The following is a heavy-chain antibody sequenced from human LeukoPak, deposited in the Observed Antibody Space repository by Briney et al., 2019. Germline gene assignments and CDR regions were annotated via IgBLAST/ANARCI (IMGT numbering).Heavy chain of an antibody. V-gene: IGHV4-39*01. CDR1: GGSISSTSYY. J-gene: IGHJ6*03. Sequence: SETLSLTCTVSGGSISSTSYYWGWIRQPPGKGLEWIGSIYYRGSTYYNPSLKSRVTISVDTSKNQFSLKLSSVTAADTAVYYCARAPPVVVPAASFYYYYMDVWGKGTTVTVSS. CDR2: IYYRGST. CDR3: ARAPPVVVPAASFYYYYMDV. D-gene: IGHD2-2*01.